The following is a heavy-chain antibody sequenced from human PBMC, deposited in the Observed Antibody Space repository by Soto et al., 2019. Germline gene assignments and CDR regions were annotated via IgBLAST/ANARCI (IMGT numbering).Heavy chain of an antibody. CDR3: ARSQRGRTAFTFDY. J-gene: IGHJ4*02. D-gene: IGHD3-16*01. CDR1: GDSVSNENYY. CDR2: IYYSGTT. Sequence: SETLSLTCSVSGDSVSNENYYWSWIRQPPGKGLEWIGYIYYSGTTNYNSYLKSRLTLSVDMSKNQFSLKLTSVTAADTAVYFCARSQRGRTAFTFDYWGQGALVTVSS. V-gene: IGHV4-61*01.